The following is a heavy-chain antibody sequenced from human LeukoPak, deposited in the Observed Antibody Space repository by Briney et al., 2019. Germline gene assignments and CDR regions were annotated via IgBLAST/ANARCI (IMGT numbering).Heavy chain of an antibody. J-gene: IGHJ6*02. CDR1: GGSISSSSYY. CDR3: ARVLGCSWPFYYYDGMDV. D-gene: IGHD6-13*01. V-gene: IGHV4-39*01. Sequence: PSETLSLTCTVSGGSISSSSYYWGWIRQPPGKGLEWIGGSYYSGSTYYNPSLKSRVTISVDTSKNQFSLKLSSVTAADTAVYYCARVLGCSWPFYYYDGMDVCGQGTTVTVSS. CDR2: SYYSGST.